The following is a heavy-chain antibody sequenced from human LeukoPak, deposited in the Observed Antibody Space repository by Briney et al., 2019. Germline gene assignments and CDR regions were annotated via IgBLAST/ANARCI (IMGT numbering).Heavy chain of an antibody. CDR3: ARLPSGDY. D-gene: IGHD3-10*01. J-gene: IGHJ4*02. CDR1: SFTVSSSY. V-gene: IGHV3-66*04. Sequence: GGSLRLSCAASSFTVSSSYMTWVRQAAGKGLEWVSIIYSGGSTYYADSVKGRFTISRDISKNTLYLQMNSLRAEDTAVYHCARLPSGDYWGQGTLVTVSS. CDR2: IYSGGST.